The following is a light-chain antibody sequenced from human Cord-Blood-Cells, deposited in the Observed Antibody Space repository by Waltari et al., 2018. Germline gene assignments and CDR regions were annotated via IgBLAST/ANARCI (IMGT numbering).Light chain of an antibody. CDR1: QSVSSY. V-gene: IGKV3-11*01. CDR2: DAS. J-gene: IGKJ2*01. Sequence: EIVLTQSPATLSLSPGERATLSCRASQSVSSYLAWYQQKPGQAPRLLIYDASNRATDIPARFSGSGSETDFTLTISSLEPEDFAVYYCQQRSNWYTFGQGTKLEIK. CDR3: QQRSNWYT.